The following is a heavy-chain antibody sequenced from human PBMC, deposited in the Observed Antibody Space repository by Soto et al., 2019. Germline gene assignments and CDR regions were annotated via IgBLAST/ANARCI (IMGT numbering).Heavy chain of an antibody. CDR2: IYYSGST. D-gene: IGHD3-22*01. CDR3: ARTRGSGYSYYFDY. J-gene: IGHJ4*02. V-gene: IGHV4-59*01. CDR1: GGSISSYY. Sequence: SETLSLTCAVSGGSISSYYWSWIRQPPGKGLEWIGYIYYSGSTNYNPSLKSRVTISVDTSKNQFSLKLSSVTAADTAVYYCARTRGSGYSYYFDYWGQGTLVTVSS.